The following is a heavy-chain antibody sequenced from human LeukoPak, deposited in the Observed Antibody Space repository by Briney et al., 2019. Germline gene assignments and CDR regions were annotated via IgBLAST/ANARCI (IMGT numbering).Heavy chain of an antibody. J-gene: IGHJ6*02. CDR2: INPNSCGT. Sequence: ASVKVSCKASGYTFTGYYMHWVRPAPGQGLEWMGWINPNSCGTNYAQKFQGRVTMTRDPSISTAYMELSRLRSDDTAVYYCAKEVYYDFWSGFNYYYGMDVWGQGTTVTVPS. CDR1: GYTFTGYY. V-gene: IGHV1-2*02. D-gene: IGHD3-3*01. CDR3: AKEVYYDFWSGFNYYYGMDV.